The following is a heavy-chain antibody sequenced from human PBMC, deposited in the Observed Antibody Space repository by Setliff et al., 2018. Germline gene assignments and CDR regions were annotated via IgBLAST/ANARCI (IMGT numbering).Heavy chain of an antibody. CDR1: GGSISSSSYY. J-gene: IGHJ4*02. D-gene: IGHD3-10*01. V-gene: IGHV4-39*07. CDR2: IYHSGST. CDR3: ARAGLLWFGDLYYFDY. Sequence: PSETLSLTCTVSGGSISSSSYYWGWIRQPPGKGLEWIGSIYHSGSTYYNPSLKSRVTISVDTSKNQFSLKLSSVTAADTAVYYCARAGLLWFGDLYYFDYWGQGTLVTVSS.